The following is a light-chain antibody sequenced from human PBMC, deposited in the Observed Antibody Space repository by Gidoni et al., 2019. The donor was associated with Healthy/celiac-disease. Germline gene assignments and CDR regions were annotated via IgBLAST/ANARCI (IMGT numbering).Light chain of an antibody. CDR2: EVS. V-gene: IGLV2-14*01. CDR1: SSDVGGYNY. CDR3: SSYTSSSTLFV. J-gene: IGLJ1*01. Sequence: QSALTQPASVSGSPGQSITISCTGTSSDVGGYNYVSWSQQPPGKAPNLMIYEVSNRPSGFSNRFSGSKSGNTASLTISGLQAEDEADYYCSSYTSSSTLFVFGTGTKVTVL.